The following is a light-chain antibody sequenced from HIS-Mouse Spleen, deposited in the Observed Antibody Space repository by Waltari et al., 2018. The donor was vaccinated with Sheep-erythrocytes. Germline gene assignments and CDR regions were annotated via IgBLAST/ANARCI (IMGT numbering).Light chain of an antibody. CDR3: CSYAGSSTPWV. CDR1: SSDVGSFNL. Sequence: QSALTQPASVSGSPGQSITISCTGTSSDVGSFNLFPRYQQHPGKAPKPMIYEGSKRPSGVSNRFSGSKSGNTASLTISGLQAEDEADYYCCSYAGSSTPWVFGGGTKLTVL. CDR2: EGS. J-gene: IGLJ3*02. V-gene: IGLV2-23*01.